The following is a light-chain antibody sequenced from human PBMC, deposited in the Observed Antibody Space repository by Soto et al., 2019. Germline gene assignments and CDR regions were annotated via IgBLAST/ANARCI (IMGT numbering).Light chain of an antibody. Sequence: DIPMTQSPSSLSASVGDSVNITCRASQSISKYLNWYQQKPGKAPKLLIYSASSLRSAVPSRFSGSGSGTDFTLTISGLQPEDFATYYCQQSYSTLALTFGGGTKVEIK. CDR3: QQSYSTLALT. CDR1: QSISKY. J-gene: IGKJ4*01. V-gene: IGKV1-39*01. CDR2: SAS.